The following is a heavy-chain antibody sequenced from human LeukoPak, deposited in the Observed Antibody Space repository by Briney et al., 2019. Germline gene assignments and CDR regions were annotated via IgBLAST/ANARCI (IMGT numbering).Heavy chain of an antibody. Sequence: PSETLSLTCTVSGGSISSGSYYWSWIRQPAGKGLEWIGRIYTSGSTNYNPSLKSRVTISVDTSKNQFSLKLSSVTAADTAVYYCARRGRYYYGSGSNGSLDVWGKGTTVTVSS. CDR2: IYTSGST. CDR1: GGSISSGSYY. D-gene: IGHD3-10*01. V-gene: IGHV4-61*02. CDR3: ARRGRYYYGSGSNGSLDV. J-gene: IGHJ6*04.